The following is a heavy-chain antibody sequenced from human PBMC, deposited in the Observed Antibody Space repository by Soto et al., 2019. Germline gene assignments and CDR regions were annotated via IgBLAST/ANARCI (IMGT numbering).Heavy chain of an antibody. CDR3: ARVGHYYYYYMDV. Sequence: SETLSLTCTVSGGSISSYYWSWIRQPPGKGLEWIGYIYYSGSTNYNPSLKSRVTISVDTSKNQFSLKLSSVTAADPAVYYCARVGHYYYYYMDVWGKGTTVTVSS. V-gene: IGHV4-59*01. D-gene: IGHD3-16*01. CDR1: GGSISSYY. J-gene: IGHJ6*03. CDR2: IYYSGST.